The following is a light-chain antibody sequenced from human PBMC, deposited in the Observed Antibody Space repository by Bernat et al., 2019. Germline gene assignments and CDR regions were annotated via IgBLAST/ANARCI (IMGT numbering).Light chain of an antibody. Sequence: QSALTQPPSASGSPGQSITISCTGSGSDVGAYSSVSWYQQHPGKAPKLIIYEVTRRPSGVPDRFSGSKSGNTASLTVSGLQAEDEAIYYCGSYAGNHNGVFGGGTKLTVL. CDR3: GSYAGNHNGV. CDR1: GSDVGAYSS. J-gene: IGLJ3*02. V-gene: IGLV2-8*01. CDR2: EVT.